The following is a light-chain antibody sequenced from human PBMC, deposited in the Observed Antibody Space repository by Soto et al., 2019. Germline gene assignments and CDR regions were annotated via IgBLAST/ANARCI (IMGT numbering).Light chain of an antibody. CDR1: QDISIY. J-gene: IGKJ3*01. CDR2: DAY. CDR3: QQYNNLPS. V-gene: IGKV1-33*01. Sequence: DIQMTQSPSSLSASVVDRFTITFQASQDISIYLNWYQQKPGKAPKLLIYDAYNLEIGVPSRFSGSGSGTDFSFTINSLQPEDVATYFCQQYNNLPSFGPGTKVDIK.